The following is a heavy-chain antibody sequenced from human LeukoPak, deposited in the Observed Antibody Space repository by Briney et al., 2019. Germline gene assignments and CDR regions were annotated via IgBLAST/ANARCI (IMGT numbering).Heavy chain of an antibody. V-gene: IGHV3-48*04. J-gene: IGHJ4*02. Sequence: GGSLRLSCAASGFTFSSYAMSWVRQAPGKGLEWVSYISSSSSTIYYADSVKGRFTISRDNAKNSLYLQVNSLRAEDTAVYYCASTVVTGGYYFDYWGQGTLVTVSS. CDR2: ISSSSSTI. D-gene: IGHD4-23*01. CDR3: ASTVVTGGYYFDY. CDR1: GFTFSSYA.